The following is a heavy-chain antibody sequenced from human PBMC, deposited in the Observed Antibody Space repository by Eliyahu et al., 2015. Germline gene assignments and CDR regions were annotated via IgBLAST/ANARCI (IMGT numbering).Heavy chain of an antibody. D-gene: IGHD2-15*01. Sequence: DVQLLESGGGLVQPGVSLRLSCAASXFXFXPSAMGWVRQIPRKGLEWVSVFSAFNGGGGGTFYPDSLKGRFTISRDNSKNTLYLQMNNLRAEDTAVYYCARWSPRLDAFDLWGQGTTVTVSS. CDR3: ARWSPRLDAFDL. J-gene: IGHJ3*01. CDR2: FNGGGGGT. CDR1: XFXFXPSA. V-gene: IGHV3-23*01.